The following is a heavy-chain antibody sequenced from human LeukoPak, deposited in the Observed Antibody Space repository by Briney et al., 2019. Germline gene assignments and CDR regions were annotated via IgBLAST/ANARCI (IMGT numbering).Heavy chain of an antibody. CDR3: ARDLSGSYSGDYYMDV. Sequence: ASVRVSCKASGYTFTGYYMHWVRQAPGQGLEWMGWINPNSGGTNYAQKFQGRVTMTRDTSISTAYMELSRLRSDDTAVYYCARDLSGSYSGDYYMDVWGKGTTVTVSS. V-gene: IGHV1-2*02. J-gene: IGHJ6*03. D-gene: IGHD1-26*01. CDR1: GYTFTGYY. CDR2: INPNSGGT.